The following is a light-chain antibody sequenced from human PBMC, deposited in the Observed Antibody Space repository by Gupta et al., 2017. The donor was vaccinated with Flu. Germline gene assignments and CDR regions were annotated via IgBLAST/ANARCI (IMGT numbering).Light chain of an antibody. CDR2: LNSDGSH. V-gene: IGLV4-69*01. Sequence: QPVLTQSTSASASLGASVKLTCTRSSGHSSYAIAWHQQQPEKGPRYLMKLNSDGSHNKGDGIPDRFSGSSSGAERYLTISRLQSEDEADYYCQTWDAGIQGVFGGGTKLTVL. CDR3: QTWDAGIQGV. CDR1: SGHSSYA. J-gene: IGLJ3*02.